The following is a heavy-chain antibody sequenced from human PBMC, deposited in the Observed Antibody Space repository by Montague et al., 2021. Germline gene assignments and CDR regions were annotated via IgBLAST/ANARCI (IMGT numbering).Heavy chain of an antibody. CDR2: VRHIGST. CDR1: GGSISSGDYY. D-gene: IGHD3-10*01. V-gene: IGHV4-4*02. CDR3: ASDRGPFDY. J-gene: IGHJ4*02. Sequence: SETLSLTCSVSGGSISSGDYYWTWVRQSPEKGLEWIGEVRHIGSTNYNPSLKSRVTMSVDKSKNQFSLKLRSVTAADTAVYYCASDRGPFDYWGQGTVVTVSS.